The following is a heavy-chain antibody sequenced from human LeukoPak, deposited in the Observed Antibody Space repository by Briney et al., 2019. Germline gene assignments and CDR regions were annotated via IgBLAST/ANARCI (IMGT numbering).Heavy chain of an antibody. V-gene: IGHV3-23*01. Sequence: GGSLRLSCAASGFTFGSSAMSWVRQAPGKGLEWVSAISNNGGYTYYADSVQGRFTISRDNSKSTLCLQMNSLRAEDTAVYYCAKQLGYCSDGSCYFLYWGQGTLVTVSS. D-gene: IGHD2-15*01. CDR2: ISNNGGYT. CDR3: AKQLGYCSDGSCYFLY. CDR1: GFTFGSSA. J-gene: IGHJ4*02.